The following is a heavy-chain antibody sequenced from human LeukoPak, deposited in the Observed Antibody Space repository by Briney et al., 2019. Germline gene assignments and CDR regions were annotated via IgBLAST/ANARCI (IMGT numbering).Heavy chain of an antibody. J-gene: IGHJ4*02. V-gene: IGHV3-21*01. Sequence: GTLSLTCAVSGGSISSSNWWSWVRQPPGKGLEWVSSISSSSYIYYADSVKGRFTISRDNAKNSLYLQMNSLRAEDTAVYYCAREEGRDGYNDYWGQGTLVTVSS. CDR1: GGSISSSN. CDR2: ISSSSYI. D-gene: IGHD5-24*01. CDR3: AREEGRDGYNDY.